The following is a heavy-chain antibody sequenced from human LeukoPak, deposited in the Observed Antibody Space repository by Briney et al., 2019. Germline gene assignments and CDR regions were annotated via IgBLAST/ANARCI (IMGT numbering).Heavy chain of an antibody. CDR3: AKAREWFGESNSWFDP. V-gene: IGHV3-23*01. Sequence: GGSLRLSCAASGFPFSNYAMSWVRQAPGKGLEWVSAIDGNGISTYYADSVKGRFSISRDNSKNALYLQMNSLRAEDTAVYYCAKAREWFGESNSWFDPWGQGTLVTVSS. CDR2: IDGNGIST. CDR1: GFPFSNYA. D-gene: IGHD3-10*01. J-gene: IGHJ5*02.